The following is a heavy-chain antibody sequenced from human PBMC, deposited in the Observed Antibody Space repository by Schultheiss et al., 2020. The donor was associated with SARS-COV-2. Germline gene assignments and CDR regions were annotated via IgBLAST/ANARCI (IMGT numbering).Heavy chain of an antibody. J-gene: IGHJ6*02. CDR1: GGSISSGGYY. CDR3: ARGRSSSAPHYGMDV. CDR2: IYYSGST. V-gene: IGHV4-61*08. D-gene: IGHD6-6*01. Sequence: SETLSLTCTVSGGSISSGGYYWSWIRQHPGKGLEWIGYIYYSGSTNYNPSLKSRVTISVDTSKNQFSLKLSSVTAADTAVYYCARGRSSSAPHYGMDVWGQGTTVTVSS.